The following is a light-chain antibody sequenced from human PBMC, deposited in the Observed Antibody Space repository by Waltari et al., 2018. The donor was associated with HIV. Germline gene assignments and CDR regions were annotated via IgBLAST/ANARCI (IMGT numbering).Light chain of an antibody. Sequence: ETVMTQSPVTLSVPPGERVPLSCRASQTFNSNLAWYQQKLGQAPRLLFYDASTRATGTPARFSGSGSGTEFTLTVSSLQPEDFAVYYCQQYDNWLGTFGPGTKV. J-gene: IGKJ3*01. CDR2: DAS. CDR1: QTFNSN. CDR3: QQYDNWLGT. V-gene: IGKV3D-15*01.